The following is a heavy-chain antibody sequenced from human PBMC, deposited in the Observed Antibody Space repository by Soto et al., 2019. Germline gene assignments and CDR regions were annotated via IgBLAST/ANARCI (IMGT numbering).Heavy chain of an antibody. J-gene: IGHJ5*02. Sequence: EVQLVESGGGLVQPGGSLRLSCAASEFTVGNNYMSWVRQAPGKGLEWVSLIYSNGDTRYADSVRGRFTISRDSSKNILYLQMNSLGADDTAIYYCMNRPRAWGRGTLVTVSS. V-gene: IGHV3-66*01. CDR2: IYSNGDT. D-gene: IGHD6-6*01. CDR1: EFTVGNNY. CDR3: MNRPRA.